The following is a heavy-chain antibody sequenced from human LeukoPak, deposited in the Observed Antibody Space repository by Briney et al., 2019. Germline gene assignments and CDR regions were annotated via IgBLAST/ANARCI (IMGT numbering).Heavy chain of an antibody. Sequence: GGSLRLSCAASGFTFSRYSMNWVRQAPGKGLEWVSSISISSNYIYYADSVKGRFTISRDNAKNSLYLQVNSLRAEDTAVYYCERGSRFGVVGRDAFDIWGQGTVVTVSS. CDR1: GFTFSRYS. D-gene: IGHD3-3*01. J-gene: IGHJ3*02. CDR2: ISISSNYI. CDR3: ERGSRFGVVGRDAFDI. V-gene: IGHV3-21*01.